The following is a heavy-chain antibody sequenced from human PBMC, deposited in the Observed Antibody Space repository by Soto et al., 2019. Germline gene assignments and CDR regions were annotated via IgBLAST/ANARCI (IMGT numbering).Heavy chain of an antibody. Sequence: PSETLSLTCTVSGGSISSYYWSWIRQAPGKGLEWIGYIYYSGSTNYNPSLKSRVTISIDTSKKQFSLKLRSVTAADTAVYYCARGIEGYPYGMDVWGQGNSVTVSS. CDR1: GGSISSYY. J-gene: IGHJ6*02. CDR2: IYYSGST. V-gene: IGHV4-59*08. CDR3: ARGIEGYPYGMDV. D-gene: IGHD1-1*01.